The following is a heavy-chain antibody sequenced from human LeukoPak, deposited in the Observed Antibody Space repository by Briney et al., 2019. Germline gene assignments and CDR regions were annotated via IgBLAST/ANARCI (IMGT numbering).Heavy chain of an antibody. Sequence: SETLSLTCTVSGGSISSSSYYWGWIRQPPGKGLEWIGSIYYSGSTYYNPSLKSRVTMSVDTSKNQFSLKLSSVTAADTAVYYCAASIAAAGTGDYWGQGTLVTVSS. V-gene: IGHV4-39*07. CDR2: IYYSGST. D-gene: IGHD6-13*01. CDR1: GGSISSSSYY. J-gene: IGHJ4*02. CDR3: AASIAAAGTGDY.